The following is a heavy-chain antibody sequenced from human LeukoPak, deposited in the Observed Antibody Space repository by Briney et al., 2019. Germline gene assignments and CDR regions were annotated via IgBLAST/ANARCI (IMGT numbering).Heavy chain of an antibody. CDR1: GFTFDDYA. V-gene: IGHV3-9*01. J-gene: IGHJ4*02. CDR2: ISWSSGSI. D-gene: IGHD2-15*01. Sequence: GRSLRLSCAASGFTFDDYAMHWVRQAPGKGLEWVSGISWSSGSIGYADSVKGRFTISRDNAKNSLYLQMNSLRAEDTALYYCAKEDCSGGSCYFDYWGQGTLVTVSS. CDR3: AKEDCSGGSCYFDY.